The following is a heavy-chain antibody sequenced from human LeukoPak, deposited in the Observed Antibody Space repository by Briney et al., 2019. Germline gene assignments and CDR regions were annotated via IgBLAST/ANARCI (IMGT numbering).Heavy chain of an antibody. J-gene: IGHJ5*02. CDR2: IYTSGST. CDR3: ARLPTIFGVAEP. CDR1: GGSISSYY. D-gene: IGHD3-3*01. Sequence: SETLSLTCTVSGGSISSYYWSWIRQPPGKGLEWIGYIYTSGSTNYNPSLKSRVTISVDTPKNQFSQKLSSVTAADTAVYYCARLPTIFGVAEPWGQGTLVTVSS. V-gene: IGHV4-4*09.